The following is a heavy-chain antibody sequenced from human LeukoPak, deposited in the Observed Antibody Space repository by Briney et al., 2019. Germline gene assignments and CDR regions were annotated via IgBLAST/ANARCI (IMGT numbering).Heavy chain of an antibody. Sequence: GASVKVSCKASGYTFTSYDINWVRQATGQGLEWMGWMNPNSGNTGYAQKFQGRVTMTRNTSISTAYVELSSLRYEDTAVYYCASIAVFSGEKGRAFDIWGQGTMVTVSS. J-gene: IGHJ3*02. CDR2: MNPNSGNT. D-gene: IGHD6-19*01. V-gene: IGHV1-8*01. CDR1: GYTFTSYD. CDR3: ASIAVFSGEKGRAFDI.